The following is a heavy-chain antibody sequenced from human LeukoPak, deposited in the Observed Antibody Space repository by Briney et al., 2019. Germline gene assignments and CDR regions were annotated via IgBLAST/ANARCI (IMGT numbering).Heavy chain of an antibody. D-gene: IGHD2-15*01. CDR3: AREEGCSGGSCYRAYYYYGMDV. J-gene: IGHJ6*02. V-gene: IGHV1-2*02. Sequence: ASVEVSCKASGYTFTGYYMHWVRQAPRQGLEWMGGINPNSGGTNYAQKFQGRVTMTRDTSISTAYMELSRLRSDDTAVYYCAREEGCSGGSCYRAYYYYGMDVWGQGTTVTVSS. CDR2: INPNSGGT. CDR1: GYTFTGYY.